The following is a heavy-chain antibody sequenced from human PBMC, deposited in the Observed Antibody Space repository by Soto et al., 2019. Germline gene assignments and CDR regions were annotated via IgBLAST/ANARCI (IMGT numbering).Heavy chain of an antibody. CDR2: IRSKANSYAT. V-gene: IGHV3-73*01. CDR3: TRRGSSSPIYYYYYGMDV. Sequence: PGGSRRLSCAASGFTFSGSARHWARQPSGQGLEGVGRIRSKANSYATAYAASVKGRFTISRDDSKNTAYLQMNSLKTEGTAVYYCTRRGSSSPIYYYYYGMDVWGQGTTVTVSS. J-gene: IGHJ6*02. CDR1: GFTFSGSA. D-gene: IGHD6-6*01.